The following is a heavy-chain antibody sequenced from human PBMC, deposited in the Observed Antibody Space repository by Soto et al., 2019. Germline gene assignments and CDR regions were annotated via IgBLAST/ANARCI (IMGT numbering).Heavy chain of an antibody. CDR1: GGSITTGGYY. V-gene: IGHV4-31*03. D-gene: IGHD2-15*01. Sequence: LSLTCTVSGGSITTGGYYWSWIRQLPGKGLEWIGHRYYSESTYYNPSLKSRVSISLDASKNQFSLKLSFVTAADTAMYYCARTKCSGGSCYSWSLDYWGQGTPVTVSS. CDR2: RYYSEST. J-gene: IGHJ4*02. CDR3: ARTKCSGGSCYSWSLDY.